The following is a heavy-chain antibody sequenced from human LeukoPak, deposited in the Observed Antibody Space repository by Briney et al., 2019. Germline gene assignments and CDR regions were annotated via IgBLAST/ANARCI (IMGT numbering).Heavy chain of an antibody. Sequence: SQTLSLTCTVSGGSISSYYWSWIRQPPGKGLEWIGYIYYSGSTNYNPSLKSRVTISVDTSKNQFSLKLSSVTAADTAVYYCARASSDFWSGYYFQHWGQGTLVTVSS. CDR2: IYYSGST. CDR1: GGSISSYY. D-gene: IGHD3-3*01. V-gene: IGHV4-59*01. CDR3: ARASSDFWSGYYFQH. J-gene: IGHJ1*01.